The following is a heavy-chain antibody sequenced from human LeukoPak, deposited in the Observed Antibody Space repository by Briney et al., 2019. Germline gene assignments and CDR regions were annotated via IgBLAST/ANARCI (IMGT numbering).Heavy chain of an antibody. D-gene: IGHD3-22*01. CDR2: LYYGGST. V-gene: IGHV4-39*07. Sequence: SETLSLTCTVSGGSISSSSYYWGWIRQPPGKGLEWIGSLYYGGSTYYIPSLKSRVTISVDRSKNQFSLKLSSVTAADTAVYYCAREVYYYDSSGFDYWGQGTLVTVSS. CDR1: GGSISSSSYY. CDR3: AREVYYYDSSGFDY. J-gene: IGHJ4*02.